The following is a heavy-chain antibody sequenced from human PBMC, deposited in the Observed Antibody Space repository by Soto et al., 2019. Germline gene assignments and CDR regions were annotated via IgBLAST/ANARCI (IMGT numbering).Heavy chain of an antibody. D-gene: IGHD3-10*01. CDR2: IFDSGST. CDR3: ERGEAGWFGDAHAFY. CDR1: GGSVSTGSFY. Sequence: SETLSLTCTVSGGSVSTGSFYWSWIRQPPGKGLEWIGYIFDSGSTNYNPSLKSRVTISLDTSKNQFSLKLTSVTAADTAVYYCERGEAGWFGDAHAFYWGQGTLDTVSS. J-gene: IGHJ4*02. V-gene: IGHV4-61*01.